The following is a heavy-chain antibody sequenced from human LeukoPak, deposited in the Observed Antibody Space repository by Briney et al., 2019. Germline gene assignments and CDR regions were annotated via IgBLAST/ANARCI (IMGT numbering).Heavy chain of an antibody. D-gene: IGHD7-27*01. CDR2: INPNSGGT. CDR1: GYTFTGYY. V-gene: IGHV1-2*02. CDR3: ARDLTGDKDYYYYYYMDV. J-gene: IGHJ6*03. Sequence: ASVKVSCKASGYTFTGYYMHWVRQAPGQGLEWMGWINPNSGGTNYAQKFQGRVTMTRDTSISTAYMELSRLRSDDTAVYYCARDLTGDKDYYYYYYMDVWGKGTTVTASS.